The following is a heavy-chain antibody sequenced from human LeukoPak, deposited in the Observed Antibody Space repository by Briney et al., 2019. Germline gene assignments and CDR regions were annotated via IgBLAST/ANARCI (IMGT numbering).Heavy chain of an antibody. CDR2: IYYSGST. CDR3: ARTYSSGWYLNWFDP. D-gene: IGHD6-19*01. V-gene: IGHV4-31*03. J-gene: IGHJ5*02. Sequence: SETLSLTCTVSGGSISSGGYYWSWIRQHPGKGLEWIGYIYYSGSTYYNPSLKSRVTISVDTSKNQFSLKLNSVTAADTAVYYCARTYSSGWYLNWFDPWGQGTLVTVSS. CDR1: GGSISSGGYY.